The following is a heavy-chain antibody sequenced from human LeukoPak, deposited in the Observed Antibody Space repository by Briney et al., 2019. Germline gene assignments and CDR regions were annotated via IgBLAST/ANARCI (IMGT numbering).Heavy chain of an antibody. D-gene: IGHD3-10*01. Sequence: GGSLRLSCAASGFTVSSNYMSSVRQAPGKGLEWVSIIYSGGNTYYADYLKGRFTIYRDNSRNTVYLQMNSLRAEDTAVYYCASLWAGNYWGQGTLVTVSS. CDR2: IYSGGNT. V-gene: IGHV3-53*01. J-gene: IGHJ4*02. CDR1: GFTVSSNY. CDR3: ASLWAGNY.